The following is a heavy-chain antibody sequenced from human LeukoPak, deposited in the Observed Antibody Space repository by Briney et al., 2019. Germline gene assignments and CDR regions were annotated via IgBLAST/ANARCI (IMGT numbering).Heavy chain of an antibody. CDR2: ISAYNGNT. D-gene: IGHD6-13*01. J-gene: IGHJ5*02. CDR1: GYTFTSYA. Sequence: ASVKVSCKASGYTFTSYAISWVRQAPGQGLEWIGCISAYNGNTNYAQKLQGTVTMTTDTSTSTAYMEMRRLSSDDTAVYYCARMSSSWYGEGNWFDPWGQGTLVTVSS. V-gene: IGHV1-18*01. CDR3: ARMSSSWYGEGNWFDP.